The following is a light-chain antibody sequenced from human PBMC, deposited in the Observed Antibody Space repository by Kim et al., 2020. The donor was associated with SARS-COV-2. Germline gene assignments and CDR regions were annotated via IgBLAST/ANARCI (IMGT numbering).Light chain of an antibody. CDR3: QVWDSSSDHRV. CDR1: NIGSKS. CDR2: YDS. Sequence: PGKTARITWGGNNIGSKSVHWYQQKPGQAPVLVIYYDSDRPSGIPERFSGSNSGNTATLTISRVEAGDEADYYCQVWDSSSDHRVFGGGTRLTVL. J-gene: IGLJ3*02. V-gene: IGLV3-21*04.